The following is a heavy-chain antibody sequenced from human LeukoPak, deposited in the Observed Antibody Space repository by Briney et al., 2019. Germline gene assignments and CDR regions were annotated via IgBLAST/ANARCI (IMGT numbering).Heavy chain of an antibody. CDR3: AKTRSYYYDAFDY. V-gene: IGHV3-9*03. CDR2: ISWNGGII. D-gene: IGHD3-22*01. Sequence: GGSLRLSCAASGFTFDDYAMHWVRQAPGKGLEWVSGISWNGGIIGYADSVKGRFTISRDNAKNSLYLQMNSLRAEDMALYYCAKTRSYYYDAFDYWGQGTLVTVSS. J-gene: IGHJ4*02. CDR1: GFTFDDYA.